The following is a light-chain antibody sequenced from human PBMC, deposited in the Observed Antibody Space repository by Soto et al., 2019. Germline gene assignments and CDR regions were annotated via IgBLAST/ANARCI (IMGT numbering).Light chain of an antibody. CDR1: ESIGNW. CDR2: DAS. J-gene: IGKJ1*01. V-gene: IGKV1-5*01. CDR3: QQYNSYST. Sequence: DIQVTQSPSTLSASEGDRVTITCRASESIGNWLAWYQQKPGQAPNLLIYDASSLQSGVPSRFSGSGSGTEFTLTISSLQPDDFATYYCQQYNSYSTLGQGTKVDI.